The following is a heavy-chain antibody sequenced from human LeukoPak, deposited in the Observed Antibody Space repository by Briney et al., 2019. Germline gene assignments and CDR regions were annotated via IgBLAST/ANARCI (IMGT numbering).Heavy chain of an antibody. CDR3: ARDEGPGDYYYYYYMDV. CDR2: IKQDGSEK. J-gene: IGHJ6*03. D-gene: IGHD3-10*01. Sequence: GGSLRLSCAASGFTFSSYWMSSVRQAPGKGLEWVANIKQDGSEKYYVDSVKGRFTISRDNAKNSLYLQMNSLRAEDTAVYYCARDEGPGDYYYYYYMDVWGKGTTVTVSS. V-gene: IGHV3-7*01. CDR1: GFTFSSYW.